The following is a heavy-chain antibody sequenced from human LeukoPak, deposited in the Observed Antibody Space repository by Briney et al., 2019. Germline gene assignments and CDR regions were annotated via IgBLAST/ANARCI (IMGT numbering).Heavy chain of an antibody. CDR1: GYTLTELS. D-gene: IGHD6-19*01. J-gene: IGHJ4*02. Sequence: ASVKVSCKVSGYTLTELSMHWVRQAPGKGLEWMGGFDPEDGETIYAQKFQGRVTMTEDTSTDTAYMELSSLRSEDTAVYYCANRYSSGWSYLDYWGQRTLVTVSS. CDR3: ANRYSSGWSYLDY. CDR2: FDPEDGET. V-gene: IGHV1-24*01.